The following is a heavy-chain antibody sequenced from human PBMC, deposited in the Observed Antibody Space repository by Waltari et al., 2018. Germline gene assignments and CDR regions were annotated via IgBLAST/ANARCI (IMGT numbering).Heavy chain of an antibody. D-gene: IGHD5-12*01. CDR3: ARVSAEMAFDQ. V-gene: IGHV3-21*01. CDR2: ISSDGSYV. Sequence: EVQLVESGGGLVKPGGSLRLSGLGSGFTFSRHRMNWFRQSPGKGLEWVSSISSDGSYVYYGDSAKGRFTISRDNAKNSLYLEVSSLRVDDTAVYSCARVSAEMAFDQWGQGTLVTVSS. CDR1: GFTFSRHR. J-gene: IGHJ4*02.